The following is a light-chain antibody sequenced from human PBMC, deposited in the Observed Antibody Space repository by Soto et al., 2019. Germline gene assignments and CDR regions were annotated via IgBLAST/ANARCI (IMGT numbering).Light chain of an antibody. Sequence: IQITHSPSSLSASVLYRVTSTCRASQTIYSNLNWYQQKTGKAPKLLIYAASTLQSGVPSRFSGSGSGTDFTLTISSLQPEDFATYYCLQDYNYPWTFGQGTKVDI. V-gene: IGKV1-6*01. J-gene: IGKJ1*01. CDR3: LQDYNYPWT. CDR2: AAS. CDR1: QTIYSN.